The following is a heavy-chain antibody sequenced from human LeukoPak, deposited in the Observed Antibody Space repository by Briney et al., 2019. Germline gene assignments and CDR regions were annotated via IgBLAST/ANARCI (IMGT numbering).Heavy chain of an antibody. V-gene: IGHV3-23*01. CDR1: GFTFSTYA. J-gene: IGHJ4*02. CDR3: AKDLPYLGIAGAGPFGY. CDR2: ISGSGGST. Sequence: GGSLRLSCAASGFTFSTYAMSWVRQAPAKGLEWVSAISGSGGSTYYADSVKGRFTISRDNSKNTLYLQMNSLRAEDTAFYYCAKDLPYLGIAGAGPFGYWGQGTLVTVSS. D-gene: IGHD6-13*01.